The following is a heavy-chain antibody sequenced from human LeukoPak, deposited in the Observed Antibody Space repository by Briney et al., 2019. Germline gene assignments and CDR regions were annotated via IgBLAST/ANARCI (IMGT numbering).Heavy chain of an antibody. CDR2: IYHSGST. Sequence: SQTLSLTCTVSGGSISSGGYYWSWIRQPPGKGLEWIGYIYHSGSTYYNPSLKSRVTISVDTSKNQFSLKLSSVTAADTAVYYCARGRGEWLVLTPENDYWGQGTLVTVSS. V-gene: IGHV4-30-2*01. CDR3: ARGRGEWLVLTPENDY. J-gene: IGHJ4*02. CDR1: GGSISSGGYY. D-gene: IGHD6-19*01.